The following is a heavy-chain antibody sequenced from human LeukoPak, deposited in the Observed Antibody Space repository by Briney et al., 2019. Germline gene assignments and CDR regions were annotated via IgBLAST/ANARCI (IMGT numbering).Heavy chain of an antibody. J-gene: IGHJ5*02. CDR3: ARLLGRFSEWLRFDP. CDR1: GGTFSSYA. CDR2: IIPIFGTA. D-gene: IGHD3-3*01. Sequence: SVKVSCKASGGTFSSYAISWVRQAPGQGLEWMGGIIPIFGTANYAQKFQGRVTITTDESTSTAYMELSSLRSEDTAVYYCARLLGRFSEWLRFDPWGQGTLVTVSS. V-gene: IGHV1-69*05.